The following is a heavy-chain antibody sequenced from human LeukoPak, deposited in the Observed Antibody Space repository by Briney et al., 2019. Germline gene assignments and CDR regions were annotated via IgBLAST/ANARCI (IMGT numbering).Heavy chain of an antibody. V-gene: IGHV4-59*01. J-gene: IGHJ3*02. CDR3: ARDGSGGEQAFDI. Sequence: SETLSLTCTVSGGSISSYYWTWIRQPPAQGLEWIGYIYYSGSTNYNPSLNCRVTISVDSSKNQFSLKLSSVTAADTAVYYCARDGSGGEQAFDIWGQGTMVTVSS. CDR1: GGSISSYY. CDR2: IYYSGST. D-gene: IGHD3-16*01.